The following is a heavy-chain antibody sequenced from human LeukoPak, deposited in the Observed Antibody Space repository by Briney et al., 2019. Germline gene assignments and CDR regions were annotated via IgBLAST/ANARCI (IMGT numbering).Heavy chain of an antibody. D-gene: IGHD3-3*01. CDR1: GFIFTNYF. V-gene: IGHV3-7*01. CDR3: ATDRGWRTSGYYLYYFEY. CDR2: IKHDGSEK. J-gene: IGHJ4*02. Sequence: PTGGSLRLSCAASGFIFTNYFMSWVRRAPGKGLEWVASIKHDGSEKYYVNSVRGRFTISRDNTMNSLYLQMSSLRAEDTAVYYCATDRGWRTSGYYLYYFEYWGQGTLVTYSS.